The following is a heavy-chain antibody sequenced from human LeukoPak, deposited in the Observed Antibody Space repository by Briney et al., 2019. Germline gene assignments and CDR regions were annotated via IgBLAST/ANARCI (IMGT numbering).Heavy chain of an antibody. Sequence: GGSLTLSCAASGFTFSSYSINWVRQAPGKGLGWVPYISSSGSTIYYAHSVKGRFTISRDNDKNSLYMQMTSLRAEDTAVYYCARDILSLWWESAFDIWGQGTMVTVSS. CDR3: ARDILSLWWESAFDI. CDR1: GFTFSSYS. D-gene: IGHD2-21*01. V-gene: IGHV3-48*04. CDR2: ISSSGSTI. J-gene: IGHJ3*02.